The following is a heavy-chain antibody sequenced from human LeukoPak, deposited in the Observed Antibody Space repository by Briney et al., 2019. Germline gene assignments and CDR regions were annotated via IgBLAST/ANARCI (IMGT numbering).Heavy chain of an antibody. V-gene: IGHV1-46*01. CDR2: INPSGGST. D-gene: IGHD4-23*01. CDR1: GYTFTSNY. Sequence: GASVKVSCKASGYTFTSNYMHWVRQAPGQGLEWMGLINPSGGSTIYAERFQGRIIMTRDMSTTTDYMSSLRSEDTAVYYCARDNSIGGRGWWFDPWGQGTLVTVSS. CDR3: ARDNSIGGRGWWFDP. J-gene: IGHJ5*02.